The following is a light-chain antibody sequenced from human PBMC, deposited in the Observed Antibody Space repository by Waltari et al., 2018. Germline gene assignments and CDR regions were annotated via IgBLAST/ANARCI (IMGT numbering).Light chain of an antibody. J-gene: IGLJ1*01. V-gene: IGLV2-23*02. CDR1: SSYVEIYNL. CDR3: CSYAGSRTYV. CDR2: EVN. Sequence: QSALTQPASVSGSPGQSITISCTGTSSYVEIYNLVSWYQQHPCKAPKHIIYEVNKRPSGVSNRFSGSKSGNTASLTISGLQAEDEADYYCCSYAGSRTYVFGTGTKVTVL.